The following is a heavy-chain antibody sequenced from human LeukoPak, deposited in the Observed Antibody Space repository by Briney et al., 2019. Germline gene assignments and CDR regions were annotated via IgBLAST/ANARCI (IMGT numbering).Heavy chain of an antibody. D-gene: IGHD3-22*01. CDR3: ARHRTIYYDSSGYWV. Sequence: PSETLSLTCTVSGVSISSSNSYWGWIRQPPGKGLEGIGSIYYSGNTYYNASLKSQVSISIDTSKNQFSLKLSSATAADTAVYYCARHRTIYYDSSGYWVWGQGTLVTVSS. CDR1: GVSISSSNSY. V-gene: IGHV4-39*01. J-gene: IGHJ4*02. CDR2: IYYSGNT.